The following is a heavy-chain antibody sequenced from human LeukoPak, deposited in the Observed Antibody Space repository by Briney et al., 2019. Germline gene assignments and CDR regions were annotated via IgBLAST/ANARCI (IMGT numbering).Heavy chain of an antibody. CDR2: TYYRSKWYN. Sequence: PTLSLTCAIFGDSFSSNSAAWNWIRQSPSRGLEGRGRTYYRSKWYNNYAVAVKSRITIKPHTSKNQFSLQMNSVTRKDTAVYFCARERVEMGTITFLFDPWGQGTLVTVSS. CDR3: ARERVEMGTITFLFDP. J-gene: IGHJ5*02. D-gene: IGHD5-24*01. V-gene: IGHV6-1*01. CDR1: GDSFSSNSAA.